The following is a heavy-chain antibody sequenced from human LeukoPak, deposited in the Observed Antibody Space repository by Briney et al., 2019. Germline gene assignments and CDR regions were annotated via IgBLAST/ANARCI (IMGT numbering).Heavy chain of an antibody. CDR1: GFTFNNYA. CDR3: ARDRGPQLYYMDV. Sequence: PGGSLRLSCAASGFTFNNYAMSWVRQAPGKGLEWVSYISSSGSTIYYADSVKGRFTISRDNAKNSLYLQMNSLRAEDTAVYYCARDRGPQLYYMDVWGKGTTVTVSS. J-gene: IGHJ6*03. V-gene: IGHV3-11*04. CDR2: ISSSGSTI. D-gene: IGHD1-1*01.